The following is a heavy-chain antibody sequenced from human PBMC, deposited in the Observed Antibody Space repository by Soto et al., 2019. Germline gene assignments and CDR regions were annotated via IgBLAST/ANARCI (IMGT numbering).Heavy chain of an antibody. D-gene: IGHD1-26*01. V-gene: IGHV3-48*02. CDR3: AREGGSLNWFDP. CDR2: ISSSSSTI. J-gene: IGHJ5*02. CDR1: GFPFSSYS. Sequence: EVQLVESGGGLVQPGGSLRLSCAASGFPFSSYSMHWVRQAPGTGLEWVSYISSSSSTIYYADSVKGRFTISRDNAKNSLYLQMNSLRDEDTAVYYCAREGGSLNWFDPWGQGTLVTVSS.